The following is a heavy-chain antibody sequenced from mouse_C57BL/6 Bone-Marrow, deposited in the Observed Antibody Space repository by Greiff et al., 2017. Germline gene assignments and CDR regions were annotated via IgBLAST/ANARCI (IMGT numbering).Heavy chain of an antibody. D-gene: IGHD1-1*01. Sequence: EVQRVESGGDLVKPGGSLKLSCAASGFTFSSYGMSWVRQTPDKRLEWVANISSGGSYTYYPDSVKGRVTISRDNAKITLYLQMSSLKSEDTAMYYWARRGYYGSIVYWYVDVWGTGTTVNVSS. V-gene: IGHV5-6*01. J-gene: IGHJ1*03. CDR3: ARRGYYGSIVYWYVDV. CDR2: ISSGGSYT. CDR1: GFTFSSYG.